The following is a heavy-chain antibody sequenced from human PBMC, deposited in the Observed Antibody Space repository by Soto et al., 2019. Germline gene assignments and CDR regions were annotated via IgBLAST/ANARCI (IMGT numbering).Heavy chain of an antibody. J-gene: IGHJ5*02. Sequence: PSETLSLTCTVSGTSISGHFWSWMRQPPGKGLEWIGYGYYSGSTLYNPSLKSRVTISLDTSKNHFSLRLNSVTSADTAVYYCAKEAEEDYDFWSGYNNWFDPWGQGTLVTVSS. V-gene: IGHV4-59*11. CDR2: GYYSGST. CDR1: GTSISGHF. CDR3: AKEAEEDYDFWSGYNNWFDP. D-gene: IGHD3-3*01.